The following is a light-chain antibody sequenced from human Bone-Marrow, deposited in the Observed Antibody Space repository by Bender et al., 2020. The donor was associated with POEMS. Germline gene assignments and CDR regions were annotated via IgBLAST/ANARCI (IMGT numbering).Light chain of an antibody. J-gene: IGLJ2*01. CDR3: SSFSTGNIVV. Sequence: QSALTQPASVSGSPGQSISISCTGTSGDIGLYTYVSWYQQHPGNAPKLMIYEVSYRPSGVSNRFSGSKSVNTASLTISGLQAEDEADYYCSSFSTGNIVVFGGGTRVTVL. V-gene: IGLV2-14*01. CDR2: EVS. CDR1: SGDIGLYTY.